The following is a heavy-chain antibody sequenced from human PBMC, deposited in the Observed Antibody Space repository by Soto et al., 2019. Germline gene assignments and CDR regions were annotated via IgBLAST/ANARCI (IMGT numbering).Heavy chain of an antibody. CDR1: GGSTSSYY. CDR3: ARSDGRY. CDR2: IYYSGST. V-gene: IGHV4-59*01. Sequence: SETLSLTCTVSGGSTSSYYWSWIRQPPGQGLEWIGYIYYSGSTNYNPSLKSRVTISVDTSKNQFFLKLSFVTAADTAVYYCARSDGRYWGQGTLVTVS. J-gene: IGHJ4*02.